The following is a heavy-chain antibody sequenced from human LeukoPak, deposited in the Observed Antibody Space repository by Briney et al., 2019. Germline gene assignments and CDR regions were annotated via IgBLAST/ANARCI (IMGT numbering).Heavy chain of an antibody. D-gene: IGHD3-3*01. CDR3: AKDNDFWSGYYTPPFDY. Sequence: GGSLRLSCAASGFTFSSYAMSWVRQAPGKGLEWVSAISGSGGSTYYADSVKGRFTISRDNSKNTLYPQMNSLRAEDTAVYYCAKDNDFWSGYYTPPFDYWGQGTLVTVSS. J-gene: IGHJ4*02. CDR1: GFTFSSYA. V-gene: IGHV3-23*01. CDR2: ISGSGGST.